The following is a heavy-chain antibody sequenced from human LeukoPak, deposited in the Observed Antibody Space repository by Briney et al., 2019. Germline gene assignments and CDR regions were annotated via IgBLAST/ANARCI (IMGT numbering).Heavy chain of an antibody. J-gene: IGHJ5*02. Sequence: PEASVKVSCKASGYTFTGYYMHWVRPAPGQGLEWMGWINPNSGGTNYAQKFQGRVTMTRDTSISTAYMELSRLRSDDTAVYYCARAPFYYYYDSSGSGLFDPWGQGTLVTVSS. D-gene: IGHD3-22*01. CDR2: INPNSGGT. CDR3: ARAPFYYYYDSSGSGLFDP. V-gene: IGHV1-2*02. CDR1: GYTFTGYY.